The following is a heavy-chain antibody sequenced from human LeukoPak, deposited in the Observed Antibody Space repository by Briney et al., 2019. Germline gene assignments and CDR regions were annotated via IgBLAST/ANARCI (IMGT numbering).Heavy chain of an antibody. CDR1: GGSISSSSYY. CDR3: ARDGYSGRFDP. D-gene: IGHD1-26*01. J-gene: IGHJ5*02. CDR2: IYYSGST. V-gene: IGHV4-39*07. Sequence: SETLSLTCTVSGGSISSSSYYWGWIRQPPGKGLEWIGSIYYSGSTYYNPSLKSRVTISVDTSKNQFSLKLSSVTAADTAVYYCARDGYSGRFDPWGQGTLVTVSS.